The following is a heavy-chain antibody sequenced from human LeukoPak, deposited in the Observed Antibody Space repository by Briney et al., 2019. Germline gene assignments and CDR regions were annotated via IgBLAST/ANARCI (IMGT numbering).Heavy chain of an antibody. D-gene: IGHD7-27*01. V-gene: IGHV4-39*01. J-gene: IGHJ4*02. Sequence: SETLSLTCTVSGGSVSSSRYYWGWIRQPPGKGLEWIGSIYYIGSTSYNPSLESRVTISRDTSKNQFSLKLSSVTAADTAVYYCARLNPTGDPIDYWGQGTLVTVSS. CDR3: ARLNPTGDPIDY. CDR2: IYYIGST. CDR1: GGSVSSSRYY.